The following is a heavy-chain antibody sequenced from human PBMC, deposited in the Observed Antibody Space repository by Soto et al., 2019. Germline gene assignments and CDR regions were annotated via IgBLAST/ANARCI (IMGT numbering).Heavy chain of an antibody. J-gene: IGHJ2*01. CDR2: IVVGSGHT. Sequence: MQLVQSGPEVKKPGTSVKVSCKASGFTFSSSIVQWVRQARGQRLEWIGWIVVGSGHTNYEQKFQERVTITRDVSTSTAYMELSSLRSEDTAVYYCAAPDFGDYWYFDLWGRGTLVTVTS. V-gene: IGHV1-58*01. CDR3: AAPDFGDYWYFDL. D-gene: IGHD4-17*01. CDR1: GFTFSSSI.